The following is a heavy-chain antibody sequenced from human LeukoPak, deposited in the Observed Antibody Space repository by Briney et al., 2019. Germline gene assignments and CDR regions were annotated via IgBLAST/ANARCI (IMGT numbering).Heavy chain of an antibody. CDR3: ARLQGGEVRGVIEGLFFDI. CDR2: TYTRGST. V-gene: IGHV4-61*02. CDR1: GGSINSTNYY. Sequence: PSQTLSLTCAVSGGSINSTNYYWSWLRQPAGKGLKWIGRTYTRGSTNYNPSLKRRVTISVVTSKIHFSLKLSSVTAAGTAAYDCARLQGGEVRGVIEGLFFDIWGQGTMVTVSS. D-gene: IGHD3-10*01. J-gene: IGHJ3*02.